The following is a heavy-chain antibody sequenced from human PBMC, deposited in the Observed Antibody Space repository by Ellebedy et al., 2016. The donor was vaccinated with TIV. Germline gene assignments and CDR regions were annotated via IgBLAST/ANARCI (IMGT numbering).Heavy chain of an antibody. CDR2: VHHTGTT. Sequence: MPSETLSLTCTVSGGSFSGYFWSWLRQPPGQGLQWIAYVHHTGTTNFLPSLKSRVTISLDTSKSQFSLKMTSVTAADTAIYFCARMPIYNASFGWFDPWGQGTLVAVSS. J-gene: IGHJ5*02. D-gene: IGHD1-1*01. V-gene: IGHV4-59*01. CDR1: GGSFSGYF. CDR3: ARMPIYNASFGWFDP.